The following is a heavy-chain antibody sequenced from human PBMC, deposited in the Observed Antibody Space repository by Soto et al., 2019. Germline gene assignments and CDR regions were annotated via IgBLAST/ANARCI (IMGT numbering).Heavy chain of an antibody. D-gene: IGHD5-12*01. CDR2: IYYSGTH. Sequence: QVQLQESVPGLVKPSETLSLTCTVSGGSISGYYWSWVRQPPGQGLEWIGYIYYSGTHNYNPSLKSRLTISVDTSKNQFSLELNSVTAADTAVYYCARVQMATLYFDYWGQGTLVTVSS. CDR3: ARVQMATLYFDY. J-gene: IGHJ4*02. V-gene: IGHV4-59*01. CDR1: GGSISGYY.